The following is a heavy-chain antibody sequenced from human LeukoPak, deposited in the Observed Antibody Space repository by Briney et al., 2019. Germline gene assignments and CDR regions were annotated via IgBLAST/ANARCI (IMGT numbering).Heavy chain of an antibody. Sequence: GGSLRLSCAASGFSFSNYETKWARQAPGAGLEWVSYISESGIYIFYADSVKGRFTISRDNAKDSLYLQMNSLRAEDTAVYYCARGEGRYCSGGNCFSGRYFDYWGQGTLVTVSS. D-gene: IGHD2-15*01. V-gene: IGHV3-48*03. CDR1: GFSFSNYE. J-gene: IGHJ4*02. CDR2: ISESGIYI. CDR3: ARGEGRYCSGGNCFSGRYFDY.